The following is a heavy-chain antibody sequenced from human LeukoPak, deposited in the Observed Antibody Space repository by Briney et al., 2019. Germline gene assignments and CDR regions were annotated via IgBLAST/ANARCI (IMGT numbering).Heavy chain of an antibody. CDR1: GFTFSIYA. V-gene: IGHV3-23*01. CDR3: AKAFAFGGANFFDY. D-gene: IGHD3-10*01. CDR2: IGDTT. Sequence: GGSLRLSCAAPGFTFSIYAMSWVRQAPGKGLEWVSAIGDTTYYADSVEGRFTISRDNSKNTLYLQMNSLRAEDAAIYYCAKAFAFGGANFFDYWGQGTLVTVSS. J-gene: IGHJ4*02.